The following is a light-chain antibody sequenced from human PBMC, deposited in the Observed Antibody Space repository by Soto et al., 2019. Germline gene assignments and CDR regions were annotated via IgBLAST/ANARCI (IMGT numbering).Light chain of an antibody. J-gene: IGKJ5*01. CDR1: QDIKNY. V-gene: IGKV1-27*01. CDR3: QKYMNAPF. CDR2: AAY. Sequence: DIQLTQSPSSLSASVGERVTLTCRARQDIKNYSAWYQQKPGKVPKLVIYAAYILQSGVPSRFSGSGSGTEFTLTISSLQPEDVGNYYCQKYMNAPFFGQGTRLEI.